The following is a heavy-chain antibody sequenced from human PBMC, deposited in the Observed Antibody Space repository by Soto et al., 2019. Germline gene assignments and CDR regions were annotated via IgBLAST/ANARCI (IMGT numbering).Heavy chain of an antibody. Sequence: GGSLRLSCAASGFRFSSHFRSWVRQAPGKGLEWVSSISGSGGGTYYADSVKGRFIISRDNSKNTLDLQMNSLRVEDTAVYYCAKGWCDSWGQGTLVTVSS. CDR1: GFRFSSHF. CDR2: ISGSGGGT. V-gene: IGHV3-23*01. CDR3: AKGWCDS. J-gene: IGHJ5*01.